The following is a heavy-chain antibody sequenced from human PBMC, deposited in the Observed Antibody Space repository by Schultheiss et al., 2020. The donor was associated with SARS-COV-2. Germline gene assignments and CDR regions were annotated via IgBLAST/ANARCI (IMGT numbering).Heavy chain of an antibody. CDR1: GGSISSGGYY. CDR3: ARVFGVTGTDY. Sequence: SETLSLTCTVSGGSISSGGYYWTWIRQHPVKGLEWIGYIYYSGSTYYNPSLKSRVTISVDTSKNQFSLKLSSVTAADTAVYYCARVFGVTGTDYWGQGTLVTVSS. V-gene: IGHV4-31*03. CDR2: IYYSGST. D-gene: IGHD1-20*01. J-gene: IGHJ4*02.